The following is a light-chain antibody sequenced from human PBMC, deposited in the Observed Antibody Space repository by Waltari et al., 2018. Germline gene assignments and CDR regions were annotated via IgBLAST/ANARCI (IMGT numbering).Light chain of an antibody. CDR3: QTGGHGTWV. J-gene: IGLJ3*02. Sequence: QLVLTQSPSASASLGASVKLTCTLDSGHSSNIVAWLQQQPEKGPRYLMKINSAGSHSKGDEIPDRFSGSSSGAERYLTISSVQSEDEADYYCQTGGHGTWVFGGGTKLTVL. V-gene: IGLV4-69*01. CDR1: SGHSSNI. CDR2: INSAGSH.